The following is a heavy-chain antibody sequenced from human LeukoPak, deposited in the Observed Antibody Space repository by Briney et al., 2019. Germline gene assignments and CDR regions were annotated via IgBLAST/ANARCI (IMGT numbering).Heavy chain of an antibody. CDR3: AKGDDIAAAGTLHFDH. Sequence: GGSLRLSCAASGFTFSTYAMSWVRQNPGKGLEWVSAVSGSGDSTYYADSVKGRFTISRDNSKNTLYLHMNSLRAEDTAIYYCAKGDDIAAAGTLHFDHWGQGTLVTVS. J-gene: IGHJ1*01. D-gene: IGHD6-13*01. V-gene: IGHV3-23*01. CDR1: GFTFSTYA. CDR2: VSGSGDST.